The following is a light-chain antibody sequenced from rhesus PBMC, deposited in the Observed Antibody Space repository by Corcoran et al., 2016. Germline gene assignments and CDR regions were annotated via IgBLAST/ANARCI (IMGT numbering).Light chain of an antibody. CDR3: SSYAGSNTYI. CDR1: SSDIGGYNY. CDR2: EVS. V-gene: IGLV2-32*02. J-gene: IGLJ1*01. Sequence: QAALTQPRSVSGSPGQSVTISCTGTSSDIGGYNYVSWYQQYPGTAPKLMISEVSKRPSGVSDRFSGSKSGNTASLTISGLQAEDEADYYCSSYAGSNTYIFGAGTRLTVL.